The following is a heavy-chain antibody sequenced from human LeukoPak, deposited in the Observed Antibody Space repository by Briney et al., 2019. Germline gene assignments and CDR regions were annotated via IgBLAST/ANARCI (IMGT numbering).Heavy chain of an antibody. D-gene: IGHD4/OR15-4a*01. CDR1: GFTFSSYG. CDR3: ARDTSMVATPTFDY. Sequence: GGSLRLSCAASGFTFSSYGIHWVRQAPGKGLEWVAVISHDGSNKYYADSVKGRFTISRDNAKNSLYLQMNSLRAEDTAVYYCARDTSMVATPTFDYWGQGTLVTVSS. V-gene: IGHV3-30*03. CDR2: ISHDGSNK. J-gene: IGHJ4*02.